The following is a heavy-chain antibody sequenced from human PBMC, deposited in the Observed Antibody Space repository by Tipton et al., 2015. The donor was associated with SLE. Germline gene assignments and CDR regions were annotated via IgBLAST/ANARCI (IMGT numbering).Heavy chain of an antibody. D-gene: IGHD6-13*01. J-gene: IGHJ4*02. CDR3: AREPLAMAAAGQFNC. CDR2: INAYKGNT. V-gene: IGHV1-18*01. Sequence: QSGAEVKKPGASVKVSCKASGYTFTSYGISWVRQAPGQGLEWMGWINAYKGNTNYEQKLQGRVPITTNTSTSTAYMELRSLRSDDTAVYYWAREPLAMAAAGQFNCWGQGTLVTVSS. CDR1: GYTFTSYG.